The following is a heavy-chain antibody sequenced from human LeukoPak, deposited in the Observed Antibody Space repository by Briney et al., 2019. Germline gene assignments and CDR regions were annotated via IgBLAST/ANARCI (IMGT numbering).Heavy chain of an antibody. Sequence: GGSLRLSCAPSGFTLSSYAMSWVRPAPGKGLEWVSATSSSDAGTYYAESVRGRFTISRDNSKNTLFLQMNSLRAEVAAVYYCAELGITILGCGWGKGTTVTISS. V-gene: IGHV3-23*01. CDR3: AELGITILGCG. D-gene: IGHD3-10*02. J-gene: IGHJ6*03. CDR1: GFTLSSYA. CDR2: TSSSDAGT.